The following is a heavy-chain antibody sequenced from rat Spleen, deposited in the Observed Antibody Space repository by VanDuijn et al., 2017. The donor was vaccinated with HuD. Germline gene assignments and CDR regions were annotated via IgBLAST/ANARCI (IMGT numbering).Heavy chain of an antibody. CDR1: GLSFSNYD. Sequence: EVQLVESGGGLVQPGRSMKLSCAASGLSFSNYDMAWVRQAPTKGLEWVASISYEGSSTYYGDSVRDRFTISRDNAKSTLYLQMDSLRSEDTATYYCATGPRILRLDWFAYWGQGTLVTVSS. CDR3: ATGPRILRLDWFAY. D-gene: IGHD1-6*01. CDR2: ISYEGSST. J-gene: IGHJ3*01. V-gene: IGHV5-22*01.